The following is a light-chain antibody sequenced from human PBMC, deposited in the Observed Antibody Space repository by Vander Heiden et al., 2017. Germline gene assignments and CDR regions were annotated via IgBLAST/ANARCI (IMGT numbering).Light chain of an antibody. CDR3: QQDDSTPLT. V-gene: IGKV4-1*01. J-gene: IGKJ1*01. CDR1: QSVLYSHNNKNY. Sequence: DIVMTQSPDSLAVSLGERATINCKSSQSVLYSHNNKNYLAWYQQKPGQPPKLLIYWASTRESGVPDRFSGSGSGTDFTLTISSLQAEDVAVYYCQQDDSTPLTFGQGTKVEIK. CDR2: WAS.